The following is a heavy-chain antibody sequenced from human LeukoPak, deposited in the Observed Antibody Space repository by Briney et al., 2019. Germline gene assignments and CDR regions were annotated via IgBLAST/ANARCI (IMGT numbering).Heavy chain of an antibody. CDR2: INHSGST. CDR1: GGSFSGYY. J-gene: IGHJ4*02. V-gene: IGHV4-34*01. D-gene: IGHD6-19*01. Sequence: SETLSLTCAVYGGSFSGYYWSWIRQPPGKGLEWIGEINHSGSTNYNPSLKSRVTISVDTSKNQFSLKLSSVTAADTAVYYCARGRNHAVALGYWGQGTLVTVSS. CDR3: ARGRNHAVALGY.